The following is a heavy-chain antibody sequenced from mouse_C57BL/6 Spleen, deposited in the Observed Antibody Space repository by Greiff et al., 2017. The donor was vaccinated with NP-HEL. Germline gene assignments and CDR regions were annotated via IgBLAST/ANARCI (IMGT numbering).Heavy chain of an antibody. V-gene: IGHV1-59*01. D-gene: IGHD2-2*01. CDR2: IDPSDSYT. CDR1: GYTFTSYW. CDR3: ARRGYPDYYAMDY. Sequence: VQLQQPGAELVRPGTSVKLSCKASGYTFTSYWMHWVKQRPGQGLEWIGVIDPSDSYTNYNQKFKGKATLTVDTSSSTAYMQLSSLTSEDSAVYYCARRGYPDYYAMDYWGQGTSVTVSS. J-gene: IGHJ4*01.